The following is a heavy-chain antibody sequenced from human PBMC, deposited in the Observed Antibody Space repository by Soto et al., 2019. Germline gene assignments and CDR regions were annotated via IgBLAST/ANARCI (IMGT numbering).Heavy chain of an antibody. CDR1: GYTFTMYG. Sequence: ASVKVSCKASGYTFTMYGFSWVRQAPGQGLEWMGWINPDNGDTNYAQKFQGRVGMITDTSTSTAYMELRSLRSDDTAVYYCARDEYGGDSGYAMDVWGQGTTVTVSS. CDR2: INPDNGDT. V-gene: IGHV1-18*01. CDR3: ARDEYGGDSGYAMDV. D-gene: IGHD2-21*02. J-gene: IGHJ6*02.